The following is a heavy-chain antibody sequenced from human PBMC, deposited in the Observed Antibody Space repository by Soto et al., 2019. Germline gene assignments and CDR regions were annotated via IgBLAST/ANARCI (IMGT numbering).Heavy chain of an antibody. V-gene: IGHV1-3*01. Sequence: ASVKVSCKASGYTFTSYAIYWVRQAPGQRLEWMGWINAGNGNTKYSQKFQGRVTITRDTSANTAYMELSSLRSEDTAVYFCARYQAFDIWGKGTMVTVSS. CDR2: INAGNGNT. J-gene: IGHJ3*02. D-gene: IGHD2-2*01. CDR3: ARYQAFDI. CDR1: GYTFTSYA.